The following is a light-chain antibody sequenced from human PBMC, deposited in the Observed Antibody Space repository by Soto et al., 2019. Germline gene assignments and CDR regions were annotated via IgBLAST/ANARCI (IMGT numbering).Light chain of an antibody. V-gene: IGKV3-20*01. Sequence: EIVMTQSPGTLSLSPGERATLSCRASQSVSINYLAWYQQKPGQAPRLLIYGASSRATGIPDRFSGSGSGTDFTLTISRLEPEDFAVYYCQQYGISPRTFGQGTKVDVK. J-gene: IGKJ1*01. CDR1: QSVSINY. CDR2: GAS. CDR3: QQYGISPRT.